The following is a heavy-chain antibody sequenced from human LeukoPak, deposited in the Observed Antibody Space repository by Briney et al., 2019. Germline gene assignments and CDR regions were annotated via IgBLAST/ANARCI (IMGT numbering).Heavy chain of an antibody. Sequence: SETLSLTCTVSGGSLSSYYWRWIRQPPGKGLGWIGYIYYSGSTNYNPSLKSRVTISVDTSKNQFSLKLSSVTAADTAVYYCARDVRRGLYNRFDPWGQGTLVTVSS. CDR1: GGSLSSYY. J-gene: IGHJ5*02. CDR3: ARDVRRGLYNRFDP. CDR2: IYYSGST. V-gene: IGHV4-59*01. D-gene: IGHD2-8*01.